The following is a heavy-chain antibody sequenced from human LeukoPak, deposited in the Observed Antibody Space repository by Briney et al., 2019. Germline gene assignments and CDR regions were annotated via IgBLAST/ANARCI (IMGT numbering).Heavy chain of an antibody. CDR1: GGSFSGYY. CDR3: ARFHQLLPFYYYYGMDV. V-gene: IGHV4-34*01. CDR2: INHSGST. J-gene: IGHJ6*02. D-gene: IGHD2-2*01. Sequence: PSETLSLTCAVYGGSFSGYYWSWIRQPPGKGLEWIGEINHSGSTNYNPSLKSRVTISVDTSKNQFSLKLSSVTAADTAVYYCARFHQLLPFYYYYGMDVWGQGTTVTVSS.